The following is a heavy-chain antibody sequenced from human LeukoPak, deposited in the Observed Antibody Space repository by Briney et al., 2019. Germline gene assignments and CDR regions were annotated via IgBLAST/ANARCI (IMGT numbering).Heavy chain of an antibody. V-gene: IGHV1-3*03. J-gene: IGHJ5*02. D-gene: IGHD3-3*01. CDR2: INACNGNT. Sequence: ASVKVSCKASGYTFTSYAMHWVRQAPGQRLEWMGWINACNGNTKYSQEFQGRVTITRDTSASTAYMELSSLRSEDMAVYYCARGRHPSYDFWSGYYQGPNWFDPWGQGTLVTVSS. CDR1: GYTFTSYA. CDR3: ARGRHPSYDFWSGYYQGPNWFDP.